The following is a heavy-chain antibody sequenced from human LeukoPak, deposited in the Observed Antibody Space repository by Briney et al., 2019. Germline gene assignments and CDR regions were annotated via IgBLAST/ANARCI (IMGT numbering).Heavy chain of an antibody. CDR1: GGSISSSSYY. J-gene: IGHJ4*02. CDR3: ARPSSSWYPDY. CDR2: IYYSGST. V-gene: IGHV4-39*01. Sequence: SETLSLTCTVSGGSISSSSYYWGWIRQPPGKGLEWIGSIYYSGSTYYNPSLKSRVTISVDTSKNQFSLKLSSVTAADTAVYYCARPSSSWYPDYWGQGTLVTVSS. D-gene: IGHD6-13*01.